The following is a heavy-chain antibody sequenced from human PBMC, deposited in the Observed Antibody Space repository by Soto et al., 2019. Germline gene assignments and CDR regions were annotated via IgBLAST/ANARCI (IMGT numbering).Heavy chain of an antibody. CDR1: GFTFRNYP. Sequence: GGSLRLSCAASGFTFRNYPMTWVRQAPGKGLDWVSTISGSGVDTYYPNSVKGRVIISRDNSKNTLYLQINSLRAEETAVYYCAKGGLLPRANRWFWGQGTLVTV. CDR3: AKGGLLPRANRWF. V-gene: IGHV3-23*01. J-gene: IGHJ4*02. CDR2: ISGSGVDT. D-gene: IGHD2-2*01.